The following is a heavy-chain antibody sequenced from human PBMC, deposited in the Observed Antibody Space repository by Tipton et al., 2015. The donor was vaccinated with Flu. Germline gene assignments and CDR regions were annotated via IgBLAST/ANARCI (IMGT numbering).Heavy chain of an antibody. CDR1: GGSFSDYY. Sequence: TLSLTCAVYGGSFSDYYWTWLRQPPGKGLEWIGEINHSGSTNYNPSLKSRVTISVDTSKNQFSLKVRSLTAADMAVYYCARGSGYANVYLDYWGRGNLVTVSS. V-gene: IGHV4-34*01. J-gene: IGHJ4*02. CDR2: INHSGST. D-gene: IGHD5-12*01. CDR3: ARGSGYANVYLDY.